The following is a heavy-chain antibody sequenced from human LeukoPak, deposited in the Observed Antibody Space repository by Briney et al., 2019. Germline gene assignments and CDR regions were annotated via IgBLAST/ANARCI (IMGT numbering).Heavy chain of an antibody. D-gene: IGHD3-3*01. J-gene: IGHJ6*02. CDR2: IYYSGST. Sequence: PSETLSLTCTVSGGSVSSGSYYWSWIRQPPGKGLEWIGYIYYSGSTNYNPSLKSRVTISVDTSKNQFSLKLSSVTAADTAVYYCARERRNYDFWSGYYVRGGMDVWGQGTTVTVSS. CDR1: GGSVSSGSYY. CDR3: ARERRNYDFWSGYYVRGGMDV. V-gene: IGHV4-61*01.